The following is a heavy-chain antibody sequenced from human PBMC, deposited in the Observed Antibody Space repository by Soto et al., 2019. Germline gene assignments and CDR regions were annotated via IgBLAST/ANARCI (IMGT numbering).Heavy chain of an antibody. Sequence: ASVKVSCKASGYTFTSYAMHWVRQAPGQRLEWMGWINAGNGNTKYSQKFQGRVTITRDTSASTAYMELSSLRSEDTAVYYCARDSGSNWNDQNYYYYGMDVWGQGTTVTVSS. CDR3: ARDSGSNWNDQNYYYYGMDV. CDR2: INAGNGNT. V-gene: IGHV1-3*01. D-gene: IGHD1-20*01. CDR1: GYTFTSYA. J-gene: IGHJ6*02.